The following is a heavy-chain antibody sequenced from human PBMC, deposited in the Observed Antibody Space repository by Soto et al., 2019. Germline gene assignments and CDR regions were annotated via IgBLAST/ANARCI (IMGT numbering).Heavy chain of an antibody. Sequence: GGPLRLSCAASGFTFSGYSMFWVRQAPGKGLEYVSAINTNGVNTFYAKSVKGRFTISRDNSKNTMYLQMGSLRAEDMAVYYCARGRVEDSSGWATYFDYWGQGTLVTVSS. CDR2: INTNGVNT. D-gene: IGHD6-19*01. CDR3: ARGRVEDSSGWATYFDY. CDR1: GFTFSGYS. J-gene: IGHJ4*02. V-gene: IGHV3-64*01.